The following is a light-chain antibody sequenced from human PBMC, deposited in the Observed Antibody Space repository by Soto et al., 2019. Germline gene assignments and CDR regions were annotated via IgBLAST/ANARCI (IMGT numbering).Light chain of an antibody. CDR3: QQRSNWPPPIT. CDR1: QSVSSY. V-gene: IGKV3-11*01. J-gene: IGKJ5*01. Sequence: EIVLTQSPATLSLSPGERATLSCRASQSVSSYLAWYQQKPGKAPRLLIYDASNRATGIPARFSGSGSGTDFTLTISSLEPEEFAVYYCQQRSNWPPPITFGQGTRLEI. CDR2: DAS.